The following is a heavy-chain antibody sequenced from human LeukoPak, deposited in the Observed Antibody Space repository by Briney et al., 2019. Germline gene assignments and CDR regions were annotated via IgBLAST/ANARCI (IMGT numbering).Heavy chain of an antibody. V-gene: IGHV3-48*03. J-gene: IGHJ4*02. Sequence: GGSLRLSCAASGFTFSSYEMNWVRQAPGKGLEWVSYISSSGSTIYYADSVKGRFTISRDNSKNTLYLQMNSLRAEDTAVYYCAKDIVVVVAANRPSNRDYWGQGTLVTVSS. CDR1: GFTFSSYE. D-gene: IGHD2-15*01. CDR3: AKDIVVVVAANRPSNRDY. CDR2: ISSSGSTI.